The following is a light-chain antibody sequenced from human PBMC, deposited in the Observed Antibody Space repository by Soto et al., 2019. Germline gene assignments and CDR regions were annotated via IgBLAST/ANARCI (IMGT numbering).Light chain of an antibody. Sequence: QSALTQPRSVSGSPGQSVTISCTGTSSDVGGYNFVSWYQHHPGKAPKLMIYDVNKPPSGVADRFSGSKSGNTASLTISGLQAEDGADYYCCSYAGSYTIVFGGGTQLTVL. CDR2: DVN. CDR3: CSYAGSYTIV. CDR1: SSDVGGYNF. V-gene: IGLV2-11*01. J-gene: IGLJ3*02.